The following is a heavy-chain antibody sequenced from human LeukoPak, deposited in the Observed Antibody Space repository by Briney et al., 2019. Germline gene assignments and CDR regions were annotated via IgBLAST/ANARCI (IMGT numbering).Heavy chain of an antibody. CDR2: INHSGST. CDR1: GGSFSGYY. D-gene: IGHD2-15*01. V-gene: IGHV4-34*01. Sequence: SETLSLTCAVYGGSFSGYYWSWIRQPPGKGLEWIGEINHSGSTNYNPSLKSRVTISVDTSKNQFSLKLSSVTAADTAVYYCARESPTSLVVVAAYFDYWGQGTLVTVSS. CDR3: ARESPTSLVVVAAYFDY. J-gene: IGHJ4*02.